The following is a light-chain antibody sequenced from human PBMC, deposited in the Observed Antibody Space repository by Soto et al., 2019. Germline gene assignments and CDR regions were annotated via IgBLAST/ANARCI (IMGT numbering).Light chain of an antibody. V-gene: IGLV2-11*01. CDR1: SSDVGGYNY. CDR2: DVS. Sequence: QSALPQPRSVSGSPGQSVTISCTGTSSDVGGYNYVSWYQQQPGKTPKLMIYDVSKRPSGVPDRFSVSKSGNTASLTISGLQAEDEADYDCCSYAGSYTHVFGTGTKVTVL. J-gene: IGLJ1*01. CDR3: CSYAGSYTHV.